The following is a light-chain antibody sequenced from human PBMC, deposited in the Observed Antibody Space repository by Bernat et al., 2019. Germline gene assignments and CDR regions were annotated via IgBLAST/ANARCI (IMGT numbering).Light chain of an antibody. CDR2: DVS. CDR1: SSDVGAYNY. V-gene: IGLV2-14*03. CDR3: RSVSTTSTPVV. Sequence: QSALTQPASVSGSSGQSITLSCTVTSSDVGAYNYVSWYQQHPGKAPKLMIFDVSNRPSGVSDRFSGSKSGNTASLTISGLRAEAEADSYCRSVSTTSTPVVFGGGTKLTVL. J-gene: IGLJ3*02.